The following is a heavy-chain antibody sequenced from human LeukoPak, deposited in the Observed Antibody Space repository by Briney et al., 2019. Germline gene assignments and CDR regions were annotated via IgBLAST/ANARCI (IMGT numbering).Heavy chain of an antibody. J-gene: IGHJ4*02. CDR2: ISSSGSTI. Sequence: GGSLRLSCAASGFTFSSYEMNWVRQAPGKGLEGGSYISSSGSTIYYADSVKGRFTISRDNAKNSLYLQMNSLRAEDTAVYYCARDRDGYNCVFDYWGQGTLVTVSS. CDR1: GFTFSSYE. V-gene: IGHV3-48*03. CDR3: ARDRDGYNCVFDY. D-gene: IGHD5-24*01.